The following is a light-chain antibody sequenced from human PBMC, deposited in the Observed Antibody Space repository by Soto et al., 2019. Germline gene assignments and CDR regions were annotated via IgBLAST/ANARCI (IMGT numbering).Light chain of an antibody. J-gene: IGKJ5*01. V-gene: IGKV3-15*01. CDR1: QSVSSN. Sequence: EMVMTQSPATLSVSPGERATLSCRASQSVSSNLAWYQQKPGQAPRLLIYGASTRATGIPARFSGSGSGTEFTLTISSLQSEDFAAYYCQQYNNWPPITLGQGTRLEIK. CDR3: QQYNNWPPIT. CDR2: GAS.